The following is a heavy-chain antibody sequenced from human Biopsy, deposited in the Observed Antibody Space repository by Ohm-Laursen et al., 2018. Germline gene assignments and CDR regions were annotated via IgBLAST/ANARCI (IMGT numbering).Heavy chain of an antibody. CDR3: TRWYDRSGYYRDL. Sequence: SLRLSCAAPGFTFADFAVSWVRQAPGKGLEWVGLIKTKGFRERTQYAASVEGRFTISRDDSKGVAYLEMSGLKTEDTALYYCTRWYDRSGYYRDLWGQGTLVTVSS. CDR1: GFTFADFA. V-gene: IGHV3-49*04. CDR2: IKTKGFRERT. J-gene: IGHJ5*02. D-gene: IGHD3-22*01.